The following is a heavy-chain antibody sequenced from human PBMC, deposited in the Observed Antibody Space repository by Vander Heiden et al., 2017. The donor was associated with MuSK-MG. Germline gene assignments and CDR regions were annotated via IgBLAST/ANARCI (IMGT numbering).Heavy chain of an antibody. V-gene: IGHV1-46*01. CDR1: GYTFTDYF. CDR3: AREKTYSSTSGVDY. J-gene: IGHJ4*02. CDR2: INPTAGAT. D-gene: IGHD6-6*01. Sequence: QVQLVQSGPEVKKPGASVKVSSKASGYTFTDYFIHWVRQAPGQGLGWLGLINPTAGATIYSKNFQGRVTMTWDTSTTTVYMDLSSLEDTAVYYCAREKTYSSTSGVDYWGPGTLVTVSS.